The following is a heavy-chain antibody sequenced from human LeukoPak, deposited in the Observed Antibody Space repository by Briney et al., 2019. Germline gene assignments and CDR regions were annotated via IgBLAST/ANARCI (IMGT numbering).Heavy chain of an antibody. CDR1: GFTFSIYD. CDR2: IDTAGGT. CDR3: TRTQLEPFDY. Sequence: GGSLRLSCAASGFTFSIYDMHWVRQVTGEGLEWVSGIDTAGGTYYPDSVKGRFTMSRENAKNSLHLQMNSLKTEDTAVYYCTRTQLEPFDYWGQGTLVTVSS. D-gene: IGHD1-1*01. J-gene: IGHJ4*02. V-gene: IGHV3-13*01.